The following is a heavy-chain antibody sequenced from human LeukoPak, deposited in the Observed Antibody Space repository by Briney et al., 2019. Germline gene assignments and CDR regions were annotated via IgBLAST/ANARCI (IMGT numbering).Heavy chain of an antibody. CDR3: VCAAPGY. V-gene: IGHV3-7*01. CDR2: MKEDESEK. Sequence: GGSLRLSCAVSGVTFSGYWMTWVRQAPGKGLEWVANMKEDESEKYYADSVKGRFTISRDNAKNSVYLQTNSLRAEDTAVYYCVCAAPGYWGQGTLVTVSS. J-gene: IGHJ4*02. CDR1: GVTFSGYW. D-gene: IGHD6-25*01.